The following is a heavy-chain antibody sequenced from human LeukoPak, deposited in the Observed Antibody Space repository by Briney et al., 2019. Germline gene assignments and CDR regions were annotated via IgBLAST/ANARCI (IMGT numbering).Heavy chain of an antibody. D-gene: IGHD6-13*01. CDR3: ARDSGDSSSWSFDY. CDR2: ISSSSSTI. J-gene: IGHJ4*02. V-gene: IGHV3-48*04. CDR1: GFTFSSYS. Sequence: GGSLRLSCAASGFTFSSYSMNWVHQAPGKGLEWVSYISSSSSTIYYADSVKGRFTISRDNAKNSLYLQMNSLRAEDMAVYYCARDSGDSSSWSFDYWGQGTLVTVSS.